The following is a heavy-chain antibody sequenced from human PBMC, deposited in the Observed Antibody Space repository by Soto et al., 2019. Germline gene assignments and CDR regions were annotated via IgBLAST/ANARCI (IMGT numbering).Heavy chain of an antibody. Sequence: SETLSLTCTVSGGSISSSGYYWGWIRQSPGKGLEWIGSIYYRGSTYDSPSLRGRVTISVDTPKNQFSLNLYSVTAADTAVYYCASLSSYGDIYHWGQGALVTXSS. CDR3: ASLSSYGDIYH. D-gene: IGHD4-17*01. J-gene: IGHJ1*01. CDR1: GGSISSSGYY. V-gene: IGHV4-39*01. CDR2: IYYRGST.